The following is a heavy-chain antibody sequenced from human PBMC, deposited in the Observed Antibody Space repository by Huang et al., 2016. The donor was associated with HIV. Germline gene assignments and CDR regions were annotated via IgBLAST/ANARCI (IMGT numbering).Heavy chain of an antibody. V-gene: IGHV4-39*01. CDR3: ARRQGSGYYFYFDY. CDR2: MYYSGSP. D-gene: IGHD3-22*01. J-gene: IGHJ4*02. CDR1: GGSIKSRNYY. Sequence: QLQLQESGPGLVKPSDTLSLNCTISGGSIKSRNYYWGWVRQAPGKGLEWIGDMYYSGSPYYNPSLRSRVSLSVDTSKNQVTLKVNAVIAADTAVYYCARRQGSGYYFYFDYWGRGIPVTVSA.